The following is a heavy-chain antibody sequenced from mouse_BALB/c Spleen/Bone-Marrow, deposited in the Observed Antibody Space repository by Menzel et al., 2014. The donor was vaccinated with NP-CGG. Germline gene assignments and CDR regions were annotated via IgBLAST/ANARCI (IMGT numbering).Heavy chain of an antibody. D-gene: IGHD4-1*01. CDR1: GYTFTSYT. CDR2: IVPSSGYT. J-gene: IGHJ3*01. Sequence: VQLVESGAELARPGASVKMSCKASGYTFTSYTMQWIRQRPGQGLEWIGYIVPSSGYTNYNQNFKDKATLTADKSSSTAYMQLNSLASEDFAVYYCAREARTGAWFAYWGQGTLVTVSA. CDR3: AREARTGAWFAY. V-gene: IGHV1-4*01.